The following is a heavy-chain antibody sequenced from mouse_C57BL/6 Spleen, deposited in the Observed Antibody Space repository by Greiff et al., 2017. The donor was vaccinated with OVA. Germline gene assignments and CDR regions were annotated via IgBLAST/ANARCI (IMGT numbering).Heavy chain of an antibody. CDR3: ARSGDGYYND. CDR1: GYTFTSYW. Sequence: QVQLQQSGAELVRPGSSVKLSCKASGYTFTSYWMHWVKQRPIQGLEWIGNIDPSDSETHYNQKFKDKATLTVDKSSSTAYMQLSSLTSEDSAVYYCARSGDGYYNDWGKGTTLTVSS. D-gene: IGHD2-3*01. CDR2: IDPSDSET. J-gene: IGHJ2*01. V-gene: IGHV1-52*01.